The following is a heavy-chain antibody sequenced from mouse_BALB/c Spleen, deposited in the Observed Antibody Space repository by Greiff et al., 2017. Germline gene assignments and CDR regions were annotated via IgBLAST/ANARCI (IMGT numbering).Heavy chain of an antibody. CDR2: ISSGGST. Sequence: DVQLVESGGGLVKPGGSLKLSCAASGFTFSSYAMSWVRQTPEKRLEWVASISSGGSTYYPDSVKGRFTISRDNARNILYLQMSSLRSEDTAMYYCARWLLYYAMDYWGQGTSVTVSS. V-gene: IGHV5-6-5*01. CDR1: GFTFSSYA. CDR3: ARWLLYYAMDY. D-gene: IGHD2-3*01. J-gene: IGHJ4*01.